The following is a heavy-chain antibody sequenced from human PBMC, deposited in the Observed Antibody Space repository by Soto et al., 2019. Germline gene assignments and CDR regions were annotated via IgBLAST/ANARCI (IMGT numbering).Heavy chain of an antibody. CDR3: ARHRLIWFSIDY. J-gene: IGHJ4*02. V-gene: IGHV4-39*01. CDR2: IYYSGST. D-gene: IGHD3-10*01. CDR1: GGSISSSSYY. Sequence: SETLSLTCTVSGGSISSSSYYWGWIRQPPGKGLEWIGSIYYSGSTYYNPSLKSRVTISVDTSKNQFSLKLSSVTAADTAVYYCARHRLIWFSIDYWGQGTLVTVSS.